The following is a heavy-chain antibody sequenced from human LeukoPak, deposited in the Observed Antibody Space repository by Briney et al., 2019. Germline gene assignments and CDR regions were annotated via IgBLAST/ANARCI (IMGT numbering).Heavy chain of an antibody. J-gene: IGHJ3*02. CDR1: GFSFNSDW. CDR2: ISGSGGST. Sequence: GGSLRLSCAASGFSFNSDWMDWVRQAPGKGLEWVSAISGSGGSTYYADSVKGRFTISRDNSKNTLYLQMNSLRAEDTAVYYCAKGGAYYYDSSGYFSIWGQGTMVTVSS. CDR3: AKGGAYYYDSSGYFSI. V-gene: IGHV3-23*01. D-gene: IGHD3-22*01.